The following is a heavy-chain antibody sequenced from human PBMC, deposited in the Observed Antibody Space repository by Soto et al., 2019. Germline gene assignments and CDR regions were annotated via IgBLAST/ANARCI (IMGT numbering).Heavy chain of an antibody. D-gene: IGHD2-15*01. CDR3: ARHYCSGGSCLFGP. CDR2: IKQDGSEK. J-gene: IGHJ5*02. V-gene: IGHV3-7*01. CDR1: GFTFSSYW. Sequence: PGGSLRLSCAASGFTFSSYWMSWVRQAPGKGLEWVANIKQDGSEKYYVDSVKGRFTISRDNAKNSLYLQMNSLRAEDTAVYYCARHYCSGGSCLFGPWGQGNLVTVSS.